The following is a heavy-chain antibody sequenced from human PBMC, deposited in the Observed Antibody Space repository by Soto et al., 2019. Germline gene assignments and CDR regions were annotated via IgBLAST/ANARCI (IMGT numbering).Heavy chain of an antibody. D-gene: IGHD6-13*01. CDR2: INHSGST. CDR3: ARVPLVNTEAVDY. Sequence: PSETLSLTCAVYGGSFSGYYWSWIRQPPGKGLEWIGEINHSGSTNYNPSLKSRVTISVDTSKNQFSLKLSSVTAADTAVYYCARVPLVNTEAVDYWGQGTLVTVSS. CDR1: GGSFSGYY. J-gene: IGHJ4*02. V-gene: IGHV4-34*01.